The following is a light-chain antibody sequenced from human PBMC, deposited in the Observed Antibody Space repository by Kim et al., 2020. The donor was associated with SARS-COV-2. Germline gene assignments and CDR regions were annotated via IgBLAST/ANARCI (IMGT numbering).Light chain of an antibody. CDR3: QPHITYPLT. V-gene: IGKV1-5*01. CDR1: QSIGGS. Sequence: APVGARVTITCRASQSIGGSLAWYQQNPGTAPELLIYDPFSVVRGFPPRFSGRGSLTDFTLTISSLQPDASATYYCQPHITYPLTFGQGTKLDIK. J-gene: IGKJ5*01. CDR2: DPF.